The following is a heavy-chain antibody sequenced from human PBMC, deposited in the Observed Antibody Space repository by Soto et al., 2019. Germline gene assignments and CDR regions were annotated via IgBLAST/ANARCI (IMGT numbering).Heavy chain of an antibody. Sequence: QVQLVQSGAEVKKPGSSVKVSCKASGGTFSSYAISWVRQAPGQGLEWMGGIIPIFGTANYAQKFQGRVTITADESTSTAYMELSSLGSEDTAVYYCANPYYYGSGSYLLGYYYYYGMDVWGQGTTVTVAS. D-gene: IGHD3-10*01. CDR3: ANPYYYGSGSYLLGYYYYYGMDV. V-gene: IGHV1-69*01. J-gene: IGHJ6*02. CDR2: IIPIFGTA. CDR1: GGTFSSYA.